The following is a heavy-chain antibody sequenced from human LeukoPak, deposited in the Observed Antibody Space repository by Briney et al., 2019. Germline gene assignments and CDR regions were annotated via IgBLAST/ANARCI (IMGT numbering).Heavy chain of an antibody. CDR1: GYTFSSYG. J-gene: IGHJ4*02. CDR3: ARTIDYGDSEVLDY. V-gene: IGHV1-18*01. D-gene: IGHD4-17*01. Sequence: GASVKVSCKASGYTFSSYGVSWVRQAPGQGLEWMGWISAYNGNTNYAQKVQGRVTMTTDTSTSTACMDLRGLRSGDTAVYYCARTIDYGDSEVLDYWGQGTLVTVSS. CDR2: ISAYNGNT.